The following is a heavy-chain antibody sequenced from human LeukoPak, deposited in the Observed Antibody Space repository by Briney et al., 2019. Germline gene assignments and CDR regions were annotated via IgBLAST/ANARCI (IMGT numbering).Heavy chain of an antibody. CDR3: ARQNPTLLWFGEPHRENWFDP. CDR1: GYIFTNYW. J-gene: IGHJ5*02. D-gene: IGHD3-10*01. Sequence: GESLKISCKGSGYIFTNYWIGWVRQMPGKGLEWMGIIYPGDSDTRYSPSFQGQVTISADKSISTAYLQWSSLKASDTAMYYCARQNPTLLWFGEPHRENWFDPWGQGTLVTVSS. V-gene: IGHV5-51*01. CDR2: IYPGDSDT.